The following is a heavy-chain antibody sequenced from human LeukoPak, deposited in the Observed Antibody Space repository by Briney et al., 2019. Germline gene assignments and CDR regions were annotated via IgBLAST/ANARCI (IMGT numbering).Heavy chain of an antibody. J-gene: IGHJ1*01. CDR3: AQQLGYCSGGTCYFTY. CDR1: GFTFSSYA. V-gene: IGHV3-23*01. Sequence: PGGSLRLSCAASGFTFSSYAMSWARQAPGKGLEWVAAISNSGGDTFYSDSGKGRFTIARDNSKDTLYLQMNSLRVDDTAVYYCAQQLGYCSGGTCYFTYWGQGTLVTVSS. D-gene: IGHD2-15*01. CDR2: ISNSGGDT.